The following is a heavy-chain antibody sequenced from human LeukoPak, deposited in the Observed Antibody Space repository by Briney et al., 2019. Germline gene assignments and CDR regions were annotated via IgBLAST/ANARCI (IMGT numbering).Heavy chain of an antibody. Sequence: GGSLRLSCAASGFTFSSYAMSWVRQAPGKGLEWVSGISGRDGNTYYADSVKGRFTISRDNSKDTLYLQMNSLRAEDTAVYYCAKEVARTDYWGQGTLVTVSS. CDR3: AKEVARTDY. V-gene: IGHV3-23*01. D-gene: IGHD5-12*01. CDR1: GFTFSSYA. J-gene: IGHJ4*02. CDR2: ISGRDGNT.